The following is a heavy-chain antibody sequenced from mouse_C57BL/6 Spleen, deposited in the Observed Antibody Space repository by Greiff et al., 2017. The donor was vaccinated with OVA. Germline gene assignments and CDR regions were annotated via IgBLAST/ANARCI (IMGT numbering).Heavy chain of an antibody. CDR2: IEPEDGET. J-gene: IGHJ3*01. Sequence: EVQLQQSGAELVKPGASVKLSCPASGFNIKDYYMHWVKQRTEQGREWIGRIEPEDGETTYAPKFRGKATIPEETSSNTAFLQLSSLTAEDTAVYYCARGGSSEDWFAYWGQGTLVTVSA. CDR1: GFNIKDYY. V-gene: IGHV14-2*01. CDR3: ARGGSSEDWFAY. D-gene: IGHD1-1*01.